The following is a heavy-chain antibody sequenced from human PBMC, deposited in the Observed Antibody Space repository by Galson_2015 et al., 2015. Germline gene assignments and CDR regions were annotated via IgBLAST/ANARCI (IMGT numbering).Heavy chain of an antibody. CDR3: ARDQLYGSGSYDDNYYYMDV. CDR2: IWYDGSNK. V-gene: IGHV3-33*01. Sequence: LRLSCAASGFTFSSYGMHWVRQAPGKGLEWVAVIWYDGSNKYYADSVKGRFTISRDHSKNTLYLQMNSLRAEDTAVYYCARDQLYGSGSYDDNYYYMDVWGKGTTVTVSS. CDR1: GFTFSSYG. J-gene: IGHJ6*03. D-gene: IGHD3-10*01.